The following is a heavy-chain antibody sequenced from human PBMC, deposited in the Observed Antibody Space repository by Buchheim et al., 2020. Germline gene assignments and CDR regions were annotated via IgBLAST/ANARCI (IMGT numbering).Heavy chain of an antibody. CDR1: GFTFSSYG. CDR3: ARDYYDSSGYYLRGSTEYYFDY. Sequence: VQLVESGGGLVQPGGSLRLSCAASGFTFSSYGMHWVRQAPGKGLEWVAVIWYDGSNKYYADSVKGRFTISRDNSKNTLYLQMNSLRAEDTAVYYCARDYYDSSGYYLRGSTEYYFDYWGQGTL. V-gene: IGHV3-33*01. J-gene: IGHJ4*02. CDR2: IWYDGSNK. D-gene: IGHD3-22*01.